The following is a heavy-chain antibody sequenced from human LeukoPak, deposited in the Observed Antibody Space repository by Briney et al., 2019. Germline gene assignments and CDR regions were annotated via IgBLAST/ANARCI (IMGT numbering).Heavy chain of an antibody. Sequence: PSETLSLTCTVSGGSISSSSYYWGWIRQPPGKGLEWIGSIYYSGSTYYNPSLKSRVTISVDTSKNQFSLKLSSVTAADTAVYYCAREGAYGSGSYHFDYWGQGTLVTVSS. D-gene: IGHD3-10*01. J-gene: IGHJ4*02. CDR3: AREGAYGSGSYHFDY. CDR2: IYYSGST. V-gene: IGHV4-39*07. CDR1: GGSISSSSYY.